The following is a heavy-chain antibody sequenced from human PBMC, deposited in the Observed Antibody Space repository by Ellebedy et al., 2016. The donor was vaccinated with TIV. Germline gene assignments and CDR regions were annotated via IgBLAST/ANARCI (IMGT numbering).Heavy chain of an antibody. V-gene: IGHV1-69*05. Sequence: ASVKVSCKASGGTFSSYAISWVRQAPGQGLEWMGGIIPIFGTANYAQKFQGRVTITRDTSASTAYMELSSLRSEDTAVYYCARARFSHFDYWGQGTLVTVSS. CDR2: IIPIFGTA. CDR1: GGTFSSYA. CDR3: ARARFSHFDY. D-gene: IGHD3-3*01. J-gene: IGHJ4*02.